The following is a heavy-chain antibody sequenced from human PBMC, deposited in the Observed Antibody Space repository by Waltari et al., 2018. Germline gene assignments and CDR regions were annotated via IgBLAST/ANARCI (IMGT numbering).Heavy chain of an antibody. CDR2: FSPSGAGT. Sequence: QFQLVQSGAEVKKPGASVKVSCEASGFTFSNYYVHWGRQAPGQGLEWMALFSPSGAGTRYAEKFQGRGTLTRDTSTSTVYMDLSSLRSEDTAVYYCATFVSGSFTFPDYWGQGTLVTVSS. CDR3: ATFVSGSFTFPDY. V-gene: IGHV1-46*03. J-gene: IGHJ4*02. D-gene: IGHD3-16*01. CDR1: GFTFSNYY.